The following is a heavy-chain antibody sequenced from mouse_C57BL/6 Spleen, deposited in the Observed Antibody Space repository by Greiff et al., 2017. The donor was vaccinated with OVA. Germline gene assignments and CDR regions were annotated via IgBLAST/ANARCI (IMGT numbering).Heavy chain of an antibody. D-gene: IGHD2-3*01. CDR2: IDPSDGYT. CDR1: GYTFTSYW. Sequence: VQLQQPRAELVKPGASVKLSCKASGYTFTSYWMQWVKQRPGQGLEWIGEIDPSDGYTNYNQKFKGKATLTVDTSSSTAYMQLSSLTSEDSAVYYCARADGYYDFDYWGQGTTLTVSS. CDR3: ARADGYYDFDY. J-gene: IGHJ2*01. V-gene: IGHV1-50*01.